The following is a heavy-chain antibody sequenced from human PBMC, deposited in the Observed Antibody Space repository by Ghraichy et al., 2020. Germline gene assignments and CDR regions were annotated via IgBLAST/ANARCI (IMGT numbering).Heavy chain of an antibody. CDR3: TKSRSSANYYFDY. Sequence: GESLNISCAASGFTFISYGMHWVRQAPGKGLQWVAVVSSDGSNKYYADSVKGRFTISRDNSKNTLYLQMDSLRAEDTAVYYCTKSRSSANYYFDYWGQGTLVTVSS. J-gene: IGHJ4*02. CDR2: VSSDGSNK. CDR1: GFTFISYG. V-gene: IGHV3-30*18. D-gene: IGHD2-2*01.